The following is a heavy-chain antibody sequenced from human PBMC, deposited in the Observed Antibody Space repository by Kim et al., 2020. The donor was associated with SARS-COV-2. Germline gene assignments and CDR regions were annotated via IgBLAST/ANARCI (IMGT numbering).Heavy chain of an antibody. V-gene: IGHV1-8*01. D-gene: IGHD3-10*01. CDR1: GYTFTSYD. CDR2: MNPNSGNT. J-gene: IGHJ4*02. CDR3: ARGYYYGSGSYYTTDY. Sequence: ASVKVSCKASGYTFTSYDINWVRQATGQGLEWMGWMNPNSGNTGYAQKFQGRVTMTRNTSISTAYMELSSLRSEDTAVYYCARGYYYGSGSYYTTDYWGQGTLVTVSS.